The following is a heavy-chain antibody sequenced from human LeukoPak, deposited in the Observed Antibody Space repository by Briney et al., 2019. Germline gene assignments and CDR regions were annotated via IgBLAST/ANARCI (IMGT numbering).Heavy chain of an antibody. Sequence: GASVKVSCKASGYTFTTYDINWVRQAPGQGLEWMGWISAYNGNTNYAQKLQGRVTMTTDTSTSTAYMELRSLRSDDTAVYYCAIPSSGWGSGYYYGMDVWGQGTTVTVSS. J-gene: IGHJ6*02. CDR1: GYTFTTYD. V-gene: IGHV1-18*01. CDR2: ISAYNGNT. D-gene: IGHD6-19*01. CDR3: AIPSSGWGSGYYYGMDV.